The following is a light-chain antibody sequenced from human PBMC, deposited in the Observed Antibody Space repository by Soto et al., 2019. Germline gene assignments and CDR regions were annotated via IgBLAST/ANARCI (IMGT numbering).Light chain of an antibody. CDR1: SSDVGGYNY. V-gene: IGLV2-14*01. CDR3: SSYTSSSKGV. CDR2: DVS. Sequence: QSVLTQPPSASGSPGQSVTISCTGTSSDVGGYNYVSWYQQYPGKAPKLMIYDVSNRPSGVSNRFSGSKSGNTASLTISGLQAEDEADYYCSSYTSSSKGVFGTGTKVTVL. J-gene: IGLJ1*01.